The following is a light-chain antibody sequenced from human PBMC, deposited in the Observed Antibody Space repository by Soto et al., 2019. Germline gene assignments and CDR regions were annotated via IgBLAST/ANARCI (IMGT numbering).Light chain of an antibody. Sequence: EVVLTQSPGTLSLSPGERPTLSCRASQSVSSSYLAWCQQKPGQAPRLLIYGASSRATGIPDRFSGSGSGTDFTLTISRLEPEDFAVYYCQQYGSPLTFGQGTRLELK. J-gene: IGKJ5*01. V-gene: IGKV3-20*01. CDR1: QSVSSSY. CDR3: QQYGSPLT. CDR2: GAS.